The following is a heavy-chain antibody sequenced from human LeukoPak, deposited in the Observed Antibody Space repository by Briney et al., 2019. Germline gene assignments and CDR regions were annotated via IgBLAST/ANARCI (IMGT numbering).Heavy chain of an antibody. CDR2: INHSGST. CDR3: ARGKLRSYWYFDL. J-gene: IGHJ2*01. V-gene: IGHV4-34*01. CDR1: GGPFSGYY. Sequence: SETLSLTCAVYGGPFSGYYWSWIRQPPGKGLEWIGEINHSGSTNYSPSLKSRVTISVDTSKNQFSLKLSSVTAADTAVYYCARGKLRSYWYFDLWGRGTLVTVSS. D-gene: IGHD5-12*01.